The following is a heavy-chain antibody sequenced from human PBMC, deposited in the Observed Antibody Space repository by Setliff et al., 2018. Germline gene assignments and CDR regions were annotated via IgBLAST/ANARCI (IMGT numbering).Heavy chain of an antibody. CDR1: GFTFSSYA. V-gene: IGHV3-23*01. D-gene: IGHD3-22*01. J-gene: IGHJ4*02. Sequence: PGGSLRLSCAASGFTFSSYAMSWVRQAPGKGLEWVSAISGTGISTYYADSVKGRFTISRDNSKNTLYLQMNSLRAEDTAVYYCASSGYYYGGDYWGQGTLVTVSS. CDR3: ASSGYYYGGDY. CDR2: ISGTGIST.